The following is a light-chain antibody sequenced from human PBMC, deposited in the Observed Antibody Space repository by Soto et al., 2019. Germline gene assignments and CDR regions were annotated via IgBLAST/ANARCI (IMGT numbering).Light chain of an antibody. Sequence: QSVLTQPPSASGTPGQRVTIFCSGSSSNIGSNTVNWYQQLPGTAPKRLIYSNNQRPSGVPDRFSGSKFGTSASLAISGLLSEDEADYYCAAWDDSLNAWVFGGGTKLTVL. CDR2: SNN. V-gene: IGLV1-44*01. CDR1: SSNIGSNT. J-gene: IGLJ3*02. CDR3: AAWDDSLNAWV.